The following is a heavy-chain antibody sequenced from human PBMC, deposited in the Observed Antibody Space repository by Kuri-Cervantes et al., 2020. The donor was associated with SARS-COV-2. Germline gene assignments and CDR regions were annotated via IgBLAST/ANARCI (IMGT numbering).Heavy chain of an antibody. D-gene: IGHD3-10*01. Sequence: GESLKISCAAFGFTFSSYGMHWVRQAPGKGLEWVAFIRYDGSNKYYADSVKGRFTISRDNSKNTLYLQMNSLRAEDTAVYYCAKGRRGSGPFDYWGQGTLVTVSS. V-gene: IGHV3-30*02. CDR2: IRYDGSNK. CDR3: AKGRRGSGPFDY. CDR1: GFTFSSYG. J-gene: IGHJ4*02.